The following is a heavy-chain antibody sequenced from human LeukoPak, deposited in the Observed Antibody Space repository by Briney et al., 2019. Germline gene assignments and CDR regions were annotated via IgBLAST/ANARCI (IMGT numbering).Heavy chain of an antibody. CDR2: INNSGGNT. J-gene: IGHJ4*02. CDR1: GFTLNNYA. D-gene: IGHD1-26*01. CDR3: ARKYSGTNPFDY. Sequence: GGSLGLSCAASGFTLNNYAMSWVRQAPGKGLEWVSIINNSGGNTYYADSVKGRFTISRDLSKNTLYLQMNSLRAEDTALYYCARKYSGTNPFDYWGQGTLVTVSS. V-gene: IGHV3-23*01.